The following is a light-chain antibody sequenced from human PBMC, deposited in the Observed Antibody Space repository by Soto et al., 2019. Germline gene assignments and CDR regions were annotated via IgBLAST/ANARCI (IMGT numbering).Light chain of an antibody. CDR2: DAS. Sequence: DIQMTQSPPFLSASVGDRISITCQASQAISIHLSWYQRKAGQAPKLLIYDASNLETGVPSRFSGSGSGTDFTFTISKLQPEDVATYYCQQYDDLPYTFGQGTKLEI. J-gene: IGKJ2*01. CDR1: QAISIH. V-gene: IGKV1-33*01. CDR3: QQYDDLPYT.